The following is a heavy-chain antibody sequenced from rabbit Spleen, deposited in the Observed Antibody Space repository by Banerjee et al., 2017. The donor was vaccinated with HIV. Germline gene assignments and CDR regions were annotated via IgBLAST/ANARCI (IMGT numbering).Heavy chain of an antibody. J-gene: IGHJ4*01. D-gene: IGHD2-1*01. V-gene: IGHV1S40*01. Sequence: QSLEESGGGLVKPGGTLTLTCTVSGFSFSSSYYMCWVRQAPGKGLELIGCCYSGSGSTWYASWAKGRFTISKTSSTTVTLQLTSLTAADTATYFCARGSAAMTMVITGFYFNLWGQGTLVTVS. CDR1: GFSFSSSYY. CDR3: ARGSAAMTMVITGFYFNL. CDR2: CYSGSGST.